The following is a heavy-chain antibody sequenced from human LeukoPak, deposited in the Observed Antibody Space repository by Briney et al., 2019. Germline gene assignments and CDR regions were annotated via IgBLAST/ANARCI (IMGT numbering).Heavy chain of an antibody. Sequence: GGSLRLSCSASGFPFSSHEMNWVRQAPGKGLEWVSGISGSAKTRYYADSMKGRLTISRDNVKNSLDLQMNNLRADDTAVYYCARDFISAAGIDYWGQGTLVTVSS. V-gene: IGHV3-48*03. CDR1: GFPFSSHE. CDR3: ARDFISAAGIDY. J-gene: IGHJ4*02. CDR2: ISGSAKTR. D-gene: IGHD6-13*01.